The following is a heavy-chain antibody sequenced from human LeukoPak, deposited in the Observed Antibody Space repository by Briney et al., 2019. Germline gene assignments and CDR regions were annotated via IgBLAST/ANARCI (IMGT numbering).Heavy chain of an antibody. Sequence: GGSLRLSCAASGFTFSSYAMSWVRQAPGKGLEWVSAISGSGGSTYYADSVKGRFTIPRDNSKNTLYLQMNSLRAEDTAVYYCAKDTRYSGSYYFVFDYWGQGTLVTVSS. V-gene: IGHV3-23*01. D-gene: IGHD1-26*01. CDR1: GFTFSSYA. CDR2: ISGSGGST. J-gene: IGHJ4*02. CDR3: AKDTRYSGSYYFVFDY.